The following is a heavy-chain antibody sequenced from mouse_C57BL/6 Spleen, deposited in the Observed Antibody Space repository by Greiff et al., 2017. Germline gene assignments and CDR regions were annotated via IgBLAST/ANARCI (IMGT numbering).Heavy chain of an antibody. J-gene: IGHJ4*01. D-gene: IGHD1-1*01. CDR1: GFTFSDYG. CDR2: ISSGSSTI. V-gene: IGHV5-17*01. CDR3: ARGGDYGSGYAMDY. Sequence: EVMLVESGGGLVKPGGSLKLSCAASGFTFSDYGMHWVRQAPEKGLEWVAYISSGSSTIYYADTVKGRFTISRDNAKNTLFLQMTSLRSEDTAMYYGARGGDYGSGYAMDYWGQGTSVTVSS.